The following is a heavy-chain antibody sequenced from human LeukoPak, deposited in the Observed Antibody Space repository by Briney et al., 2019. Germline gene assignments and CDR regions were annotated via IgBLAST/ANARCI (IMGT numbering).Heavy chain of an antibody. D-gene: IGHD2-2*02. CDR2: FFTSGST. J-gene: IGHJ3*02. CDR3: ASYYCSSTSCYNAFDI. Sequence: SQTLSLTCTVSGGSISSGTYYWSWIRQPAGKGLEWIGRFFTSGSTNYNPSLKSRVTISVDTSKNQFSLKLSSVTAADTAVYYCASYYCSSTSCYNAFDIWGQGTMVTVSS. V-gene: IGHV4-61*02. CDR1: GGSISSGTYY.